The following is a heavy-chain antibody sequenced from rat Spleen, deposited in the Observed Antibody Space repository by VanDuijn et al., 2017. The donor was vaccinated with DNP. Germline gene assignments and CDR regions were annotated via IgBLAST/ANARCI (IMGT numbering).Heavy chain of an antibody. CDR2: IIYDGSRT. V-gene: IGHV5S10*01. CDR1: GFTFSHYN. D-gene: IGHD1-4*01. J-gene: IGHJ2*01. CDR3: AGRPPPTRGPFDY. Sequence: EVQLVESGGGLVQPGRSLKLSCAASGFTFSHYNMAWVRQAPKKGLDWVATIIYDGSRTYYRNSVKGRFTISRDNAKSTLYLQMNSLRSEDTATYYCAGRPPPTRGPFDYWGQGVTVTVSS.